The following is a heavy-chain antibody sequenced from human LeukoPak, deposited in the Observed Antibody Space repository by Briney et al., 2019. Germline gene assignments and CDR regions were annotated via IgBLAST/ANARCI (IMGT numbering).Heavy chain of an antibody. CDR3: AKGSRDSRPYYFDY. Sequence: GGSLRLSCAASGFTFSSFARIWVRQAPGKGLEWVTAIGGSGVYTWYADSVKGRFTISRAHSKNTLFLQMNSLRVEDTAIYYCAKGSRDSRPYYFDYWGQGTLLTVSS. V-gene: IGHV3-23*01. D-gene: IGHD5-24*01. J-gene: IGHJ4*02. CDR2: IGGSGVYT. CDR1: GFTFSSFA.